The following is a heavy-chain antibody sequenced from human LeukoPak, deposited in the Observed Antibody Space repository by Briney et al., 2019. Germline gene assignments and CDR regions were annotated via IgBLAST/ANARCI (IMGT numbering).Heavy chain of an antibody. CDR3: ARGRRTMVRGVSFDY. J-gene: IGHJ4*02. CDR2: INHSGST. V-gene: IGHV4-34*01. Sequence: SETLSLTCAVYGGSFSGYYWSWIPQPPGKGLEWIGEINHSGSTNYNPSLKSRVTISVDTSKNQFSLKLSSVTAADTAVYYCARGRRTMVRGVSFDYWGQGTLVTVSS. CDR1: GGSFSGYY. D-gene: IGHD3-10*01.